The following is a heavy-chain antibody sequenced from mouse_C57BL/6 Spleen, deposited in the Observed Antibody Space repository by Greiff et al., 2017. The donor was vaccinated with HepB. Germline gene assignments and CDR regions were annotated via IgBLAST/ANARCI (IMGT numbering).Heavy chain of an antibody. D-gene: IGHD1-1*01. CDR2: IDPETGGT. V-gene: IGHV1-15*01. J-gene: IGHJ2*01. CDR3: TRGGDYYGPFDY. Sequence: QVQLQQSGAELVRPGASVTLSCKASGYTFTDYEMHWVKQTPVHGLEWIGAIDPETGGTAYNQKFKGKAILTADKSSSTAYMELRSLTSEDSAVYYCTRGGDYYGPFDYWGQGTTLTVSS. CDR1: GYTFTDYE.